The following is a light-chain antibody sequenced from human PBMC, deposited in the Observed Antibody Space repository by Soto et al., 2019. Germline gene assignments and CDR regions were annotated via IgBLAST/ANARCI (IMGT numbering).Light chain of an antibody. V-gene: IGKV3-15*01. CDR3: QQYNDWLPET. Sequence: EIVMTQSPATLSVSPGERVTLSCRASQSVSSNLAWYQQKPGQAPRLLIHGATTRATGIPARFSGSGSGTEFTLTISNLQSEDSAVYYCQQYNDWLPETFGQGTKVDIK. J-gene: IGKJ1*01. CDR2: GAT. CDR1: QSVSSN.